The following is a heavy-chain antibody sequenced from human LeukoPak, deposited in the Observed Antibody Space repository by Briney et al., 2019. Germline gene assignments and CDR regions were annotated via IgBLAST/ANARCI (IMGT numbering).Heavy chain of an antibody. CDR3: AREKVTTDNYYYMDV. Sequence: PGGSLRLSCAASGFTFDDYAMHWVRQAPGKGLEWVSGISWNSGSIGYADSVKGRFTISRDNAKNSLYLQMNSLRAEDTALYYCAREKVTTDNYYYMDVWGKGTTVTVSS. D-gene: IGHD4-11*01. CDR1: GFTFDDYA. J-gene: IGHJ6*03. CDR2: ISWNSGSI. V-gene: IGHV3-9*01.